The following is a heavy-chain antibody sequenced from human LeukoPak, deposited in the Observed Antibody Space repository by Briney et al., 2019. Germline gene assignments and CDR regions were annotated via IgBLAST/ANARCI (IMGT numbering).Heavy chain of an antibody. CDR1: GFTFSSYS. V-gene: IGHV3-21*01. J-gene: IGHJ4*02. CDR3: ARDSYGDYVSWSGY. Sequence: GSLRLSCAASGFTFSSYSMNWVRQAPGKGLEWVSSISSSSSYIYYADSVKGRFTISRDNAKNSLYLQMNSLRAEDTAVYYCARDSYGDYVSWSGYWGQGTLVTVSS. CDR2: ISSSSSYI. D-gene: IGHD4-17*01.